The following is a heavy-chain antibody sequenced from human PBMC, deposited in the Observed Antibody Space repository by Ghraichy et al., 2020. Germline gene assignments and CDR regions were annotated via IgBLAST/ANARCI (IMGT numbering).Heavy chain of an antibody. CDR2: ISSSSSTI. D-gene: IGHD7-27*01. V-gene: IGHV3-48*02. J-gene: IGHJ6*02. CDR1: GFTFSSDS. CDR3: ARDQLGKYYYGMDV. Sequence: GGSLRLSCAASGFTFSSDSMNWVHQAPGKGLEWVSYISSSSSTIYYADSVKGRFTISRDNVKNSLYLQMNSLRDEDTAVYYCARDQLGKYYYGMDVWGQGTTVTVSS.